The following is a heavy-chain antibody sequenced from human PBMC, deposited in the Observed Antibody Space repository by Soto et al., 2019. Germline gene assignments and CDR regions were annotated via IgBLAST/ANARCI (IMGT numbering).Heavy chain of an antibody. CDR3: AKDPYYDILTGPWFDP. Sequence: EVQLLESGGGLVQPGGSLRLSCAASGFTFSSYAMSWVRQAPGKGLEWVSAISGSGGSTYYADSVKGRFTISRDNSKNTLYLQMNSLRAEDTAVYYCAKDPYYDILTGPWFDPWGQGTLVTVSS. V-gene: IGHV3-23*01. CDR2: ISGSGGST. J-gene: IGHJ5*02. CDR1: GFTFSSYA. D-gene: IGHD3-9*01.